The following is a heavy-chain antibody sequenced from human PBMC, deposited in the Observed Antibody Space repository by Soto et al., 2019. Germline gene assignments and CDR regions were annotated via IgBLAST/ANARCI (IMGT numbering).Heavy chain of an antibody. V-gene: IGHV3-48*03. CDR1: GFTFSSYE. Sequence: GSLRLSCEVSGFTFSSYEMSWVRQAPGKGLECIAYISSSGSTTDHADSVKGRFTVSRDNAKNSLYLEMNSLRVEDSGIYYCEREENYYESSGYAGRYFDYWGQGALVTVSS. D-gene: IGHD3-22*01. J-gene: IGHJ4*02. CDR3: EREENYYESSGYAGRYFDY. CDR2: ISSSGSTT.